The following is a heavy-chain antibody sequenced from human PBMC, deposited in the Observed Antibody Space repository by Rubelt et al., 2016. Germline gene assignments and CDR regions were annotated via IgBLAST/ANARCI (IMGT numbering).Heavy chain of an antibody. CDR3: AHRPGGSHVDYLDY. CDR2: IYWDDDK. CDR1: GFSLSTSGVG. V-gene: IGHV2-5*02. J-gene: IGHJ4*02. Sequence: QITLKESGPTVVKPTQTLPLTCTFSGFSLSTSGVGVGWIRQPPGKALEWLALIYWDDDKRNSPSLKSRLTITKDTSKNQVVLTMTNMDPMDTATDFWAHRPGGSHVDYLDYWGQGTLVTVSS. D-gene: IGHD3-16*01.